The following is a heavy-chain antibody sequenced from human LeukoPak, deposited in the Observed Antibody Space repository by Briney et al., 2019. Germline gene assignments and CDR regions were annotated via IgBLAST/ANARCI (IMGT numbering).Heavy chain of an antibody. D-gene: IGHD2-15*01. CDR1: GGSISSYY. V-gene: IGHV4-59*08. Sequence: SETLSLTCTVSGGSISSYYWSWLRQPPGKGLEWIGYIYYSGSTNYNPSLKSRVTISVDTSKNQFSLKLSSVTAADTAVYYCARFGDCVDGSCFYYLEPWGQGTLVTVSS. CDR2: IYYSGST. CDR3: ARFGDCVDGSCFYYLEP. J-gene: IGHJ5*02.